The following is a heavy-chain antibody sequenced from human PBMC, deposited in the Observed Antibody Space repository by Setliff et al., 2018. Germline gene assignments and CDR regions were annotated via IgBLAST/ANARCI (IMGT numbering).Heavy chain of an antibody. Sequence: LRLSCAGSGFTFNTYWMTWVRQAPGKGLEWVASITHDGSKTYILDSVKGRFTISRDNTKNTVYLRMNALRAEDTGLYYCARDRGQVTVNNRYGFYYYGMDVWGQGTTVTVSS. CDR2: ITHDGSKT. CDR1: GFTFNTYW. D-gene: IGHD3-16*02. V-gene: IGHV3-7*01. J-gene: IGHJ6*02. CDR3: ARDRGQVTVNNRYGFYYYGMDV.